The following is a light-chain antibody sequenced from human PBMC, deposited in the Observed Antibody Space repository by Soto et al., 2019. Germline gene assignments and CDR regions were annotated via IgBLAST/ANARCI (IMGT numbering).Light chain of an antibody. V-gene: IGKV3-20*01. Sequence: IVLTQSPGTLSLSPGERATLSCRASQSVSSSYLAWYQQKPGQAPRLLIYAASTRATDFPARFSASGSGTDFTLTISSLQSEDFAIYYCQQYDTWPSFGQGTRLEIK. CDR2: AAS. CDR3: QQYDTWPS. CDR1: QSVSSSY. J-gene: IGKJ5*01.